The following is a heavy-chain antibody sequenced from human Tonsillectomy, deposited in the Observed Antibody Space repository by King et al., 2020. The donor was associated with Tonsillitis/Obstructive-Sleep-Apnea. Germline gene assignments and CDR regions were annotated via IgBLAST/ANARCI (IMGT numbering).Heavy chain of an antibody. CDR3: ARDVRDIVATTNHYKYYYGMDV. V-gene: IGHV1-18*01. Sequence: VQLVQSGAEVKKPEASVKVSCKASGYTFTSYGISWVRQAPGQGLEWMGWISGYNGNTNYAQKFQGRVTMTTDTSTSTAYMELRSLRSDDTAVYYCARDVRDIVATTNHYKYYYGMDVWGQGTTVTVSS. CDR2: ISGYNGNT. CDR1: GYTFTSYG. J-gene: IGHJ6*02. D-gene: IGHD5-12*01.